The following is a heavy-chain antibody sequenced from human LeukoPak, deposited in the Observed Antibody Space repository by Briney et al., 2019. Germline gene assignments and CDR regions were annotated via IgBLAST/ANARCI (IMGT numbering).Heavy chain of an antibody. CDR3: ATTTTIASWFDP. V-gene: IGHV4-4*09. D-gene: IGHD2-21*01. Sequence: PSETLSLTCSVSGGSLSGYYWSWLRQPPGKGLEWIGYIYTSGSTNYNPSLKSRVTISVDTSKNQFSLKLSSVTAADTAVYYCATTTTIASWFDPWGQGTLVTVSS. CDR2: IYTSGST. CDR1: GGSLSGYY. J-gene: IGHJ5*02.